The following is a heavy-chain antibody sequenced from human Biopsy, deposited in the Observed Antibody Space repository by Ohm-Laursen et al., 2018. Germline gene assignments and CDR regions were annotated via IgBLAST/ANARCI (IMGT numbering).Heavy chain of an antibody. D-gene: IGHD3-22*01. CDR3: TKNTQWEGSGYLDAFYI. J-gene: IGHJ3*02. V-gene: IGHV3-9*01. CDR1: GFRFDNTG. Sequence: SLRLSCAASGFRFDNTGMHWVRQGPGKGLEWVAGISWSSDSITYAKSVTGRFTISRDNGENSLYLQMNSLRPEDTALYYCTKNTQWEGSGYLDAFYIWGHGAMVTVSS. CDR2: ISWSSDSI.